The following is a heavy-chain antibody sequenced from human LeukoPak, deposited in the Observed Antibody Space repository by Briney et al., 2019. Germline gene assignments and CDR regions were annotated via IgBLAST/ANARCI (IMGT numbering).Heavy chain of an antibody. D-gene: IGHD6-19*01. CDR3: ARDVEVAGLRGFDY. J-gene: IGHJ4*02. Sequence: ASVKVSCKASGGTFSSYTMSWVRQAPGQGLEWMGRIIPILGLANYAQKFQGGVTITAYKATSTAYMELSSLRSEDTAVYYCARDVEVAGLRGFDYWGQGTLVTVSS. CDR1: GGTFSSYT. V-gene: IGHV1-69*04. CDR2: IIPILGLA.